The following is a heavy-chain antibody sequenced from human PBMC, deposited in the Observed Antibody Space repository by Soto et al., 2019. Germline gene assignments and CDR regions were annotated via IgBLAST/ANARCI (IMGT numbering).Heavy chain of an antibody. CDR2: INAGNGNT. D-gene: IGHD2-2*01. CDR3: ARDNIVVVPADYGGTLDYYYYMDV. Sequence: GASVKVSCKASGYTFTSYAMHWVRQAPGQRLEWMGWINAGNGNTKYSQKFQGRVTITRDTSASTAYMELSSLRSEDTAVYYCARDNIVVVPADYGGTLDYYYYMDVWGKGTTVTVSS. J-gene: IGHJ6*03. CDR1: GYTFTSYA. V-gene: IGHV1-3*01.